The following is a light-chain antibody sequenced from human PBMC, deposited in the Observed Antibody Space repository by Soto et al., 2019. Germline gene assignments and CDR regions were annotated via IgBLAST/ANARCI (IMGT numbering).Light chain of an antibody. J-gene: IGLJ3*02. CDR1: RSDVGGYNY. CDR2: EVS. CDR3: SSYTTSSSGWV. V-gene: IGLV2-14*01. Sequence: QSALTQPASVSGSPGQSITVSCPGTRSDVGGYNYVSWYQQHPGKAPKLMIYEVSNRPSGVSNRFSGFKSGKTASLTISGLQAEDEADYYCSSYTTSSSGWVFGGGTQLTVL.